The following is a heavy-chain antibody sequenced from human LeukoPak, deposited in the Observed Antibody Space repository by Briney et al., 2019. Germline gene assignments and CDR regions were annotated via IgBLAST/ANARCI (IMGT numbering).Heavy chain of an antibody. D-gene: IGHD6-6*01. Sequence: ASVKVSCKASGGTFSSYAISWVRQAPGQGLEWMGGIIPIFGTANYAQKFQGRVTITADESTSTAYMELSSLRSEDTAVYYCARERPTIAARSSNWFDPWGQGTLVTVSS. CDR1: GGTFSSYA. CDR3: ARERPTIAARSSNWFDP. J-gene: IGHJ5*02. CDR2: IIPIFGTA. V-gene: IGHV1-69*13.